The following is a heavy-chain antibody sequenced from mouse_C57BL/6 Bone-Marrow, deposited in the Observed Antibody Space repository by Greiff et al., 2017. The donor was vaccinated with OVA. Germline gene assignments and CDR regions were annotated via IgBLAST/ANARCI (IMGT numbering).Heavy chain of an antibody. V-gene: IGHV3-6*01. J-gene: IGHJ1*03. D-gene: IGHD1-1*01. Sequence: EVKLQESGPGLVKPSQSLSLTCSVTGYSITSGYYWNWIRQFPGNKLEWMGYISYDGSNNYNPSLKNRISITRDTSKNQFFLKLNSVTTEDTATYYCARVTYDDGSSYGYWYFDVWGTGTTVTVSS. CDR1: GYSITSGYY. CDR3: ARVTYDDGSSYGYWYFDV. CDR2: ISYDGSN.